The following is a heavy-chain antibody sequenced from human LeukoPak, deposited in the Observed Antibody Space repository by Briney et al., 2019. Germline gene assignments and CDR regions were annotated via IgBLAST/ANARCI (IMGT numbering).Heavy chain of an antibody. CDR2: ISYDGSNK. CDR3: AKDQLAPYFDY. V-gene: IGHV3-30*18. D-gene: IGHD5-18*01. J-gene: IGHJ4*02. Sequence: QPGGSLRLSCAASGFTFSSYGMHWVRQAPGKGLEWVAVISYDGSNKYYADSVKGRFTISRDNSKNTLYLQMNSLRAEDPAVYYCAKDQLAPYFDYWGQGTLVTVSS. CDR1: GFTFSSYG.